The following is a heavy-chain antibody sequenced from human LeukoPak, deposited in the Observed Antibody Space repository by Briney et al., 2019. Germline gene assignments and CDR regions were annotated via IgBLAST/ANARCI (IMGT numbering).Heavy chain of an antibody. CDR1: GFTFSSHA. V-gene: IGHV3-23*01. CDR2: ISGAGSST. Sequence: GGSLRLSCTASGFTFSSHAMSWVRQAPGKGLEWVSSISGAGSSTYYADSVKGRFTISRDNSKNTLYLQMNSLRAEDTAVYYCAKGPPYSSSLPFDYWGQGTLVTVSS. J-gene: IGHJ4*02. CDR3: AKGPPYSSSLPFDY. D-gene: IGHD6-6*01.